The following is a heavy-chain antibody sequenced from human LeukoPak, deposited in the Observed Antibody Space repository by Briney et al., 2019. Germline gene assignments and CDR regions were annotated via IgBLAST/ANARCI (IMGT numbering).Heavy chain of an antibody. Sequence: ASVKVSCKASGYTFTGYYMHWVRQAPGQGLEWMGWINPNSGGTNYAQKFQGRVTMTRDTSTSTAYMELRSLRSDDTAVYYCARERIVTTIIASYYYYMDVWGKGTTVTVSS. J-gene: IGHJ6*03. CDR2: INPNSGGT. CDR3: ARERIVTTIIASYYYYMDV. D-gene: IGHD5-12*01. V-gene: IGHV1-2*02. CDR1: GYTFTGYY.